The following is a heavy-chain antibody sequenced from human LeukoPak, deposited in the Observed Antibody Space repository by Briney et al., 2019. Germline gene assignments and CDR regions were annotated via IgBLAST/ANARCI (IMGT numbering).Heavy chain of an antibody. V-gene: IGHV1-8*01. CDR2: MNPNSGNT. CDR1: GYTFTSYD. CDR3: ARAWIQLWPDAFDI. J-gene: IGHJ3*02. Sequence: ASVKVSCKASGYTFTSYDISWVRQATGQGLEWMGWMNPNSGNTGYAQKFQGRVTMTRNTSISTAYMELSSLRSEDTAVYYCARAWIQLWPDAFDIWGQGTMVTVSS. D-gene: IGHD5-18*01.